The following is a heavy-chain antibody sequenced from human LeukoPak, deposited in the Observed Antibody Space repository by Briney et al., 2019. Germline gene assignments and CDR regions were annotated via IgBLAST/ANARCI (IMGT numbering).Heavy chain of an antibody. CDR2: INSDGSST. J-gene: IGHJ6*02. CDR1: GFTVSSNF. V-gene: IGHV3-74*01. Sequence: GGSLRLSCAASGFTVSSNFMSWVRQAPGKGLVWVSRINSDGSSTSYADSVKGRFTISRDNAKNTLYLQLNSLRVEDTAVYYCARDLSHGMDVWGQGTTVTVSS. CDR3: ARDLSHGMDV.